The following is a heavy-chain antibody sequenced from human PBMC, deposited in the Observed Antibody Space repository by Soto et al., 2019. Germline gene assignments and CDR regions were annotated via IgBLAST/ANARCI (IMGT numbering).Heavy chain of an antibody. D-gene: IGHD3-22*01. CDR1: GGSISSGGYS. V-gene: IGHV4-30-2*01. CDR3: VKGEYYYDGSAYYPFDY. Sequence: SETLSLTCAVSGGSISSGGYSWSWIRQPPGKGLEWIGYIYHSGNTYYNPSLKSRVTISVDRSKNQFSLTLSSVTAADTAVYYCVKGEYYYDGSAYYPFDYWGRGRMVTVSS. J-gene: IGHJ4*02. CDR2: IYHSGNT.